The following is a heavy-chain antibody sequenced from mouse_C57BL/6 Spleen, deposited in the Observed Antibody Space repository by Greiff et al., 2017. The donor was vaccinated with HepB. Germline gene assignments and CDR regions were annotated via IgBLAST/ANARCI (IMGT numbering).Heavy chain of an antibody. J-gene: IGHJ2*01. CDR1: GFTFSSYA. V-gene: IGHV5-4*03. Sequence: EVKVVESGGGLVKPGGSLKLSCAASGFTFSSYAMSWVRQTPEKRLEWVATISDGGSYTYYPDNVKGRFTISRDNAKNNLYLQMSHLKSEDTAMYYCARLRFPYFDYWGQGTTLTVSS. CDR2: ISDGGSYT. CDR3: ARLRFPYFDY. D-gene: IGHD2-12*01.